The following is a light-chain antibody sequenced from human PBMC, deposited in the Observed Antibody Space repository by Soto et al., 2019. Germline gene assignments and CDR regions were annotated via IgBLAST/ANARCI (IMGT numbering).Light chain of an antibody. CDR1: SGHSSYI. CDR2: LEGSGSY. V-gene: IGLV4-60*02. CDR3: ETWDRNTRV. Sequence: QAVVTQSSSAYASLGSSVKLTCTLSSGHSSYIIAWHQQQPGKAPRYLMKLEGSGSYNKGSGVPDRFSGSSSGADRYLTISNLQFEDEADYYCETWDRNTRVFGGGTKLTVL. J-gene: IGLJ3*02.